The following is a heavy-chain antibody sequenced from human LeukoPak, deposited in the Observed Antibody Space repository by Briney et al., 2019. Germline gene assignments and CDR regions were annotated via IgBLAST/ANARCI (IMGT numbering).Heavy chain of an antibody. V-gene: IGHV3-23*01. CDR2: ISTSDTNT. Sequence: QPGGSLRLSCAASGFTFSTYSMSWVRQAPGRGLEWVSSISTSDTNTYYADSVQGRFTISRDNSKNTLYLQMKSLRAEDTAVYYCTKGTSPCGGGSCYTSFGYWGQGTLVTVSS. J-gene: IGHJ4*02. CDR3: TKGTSPCGGGSCYTSFGY. D-gene: IGHD2-15*01. CDR1: GFTFSTYS.